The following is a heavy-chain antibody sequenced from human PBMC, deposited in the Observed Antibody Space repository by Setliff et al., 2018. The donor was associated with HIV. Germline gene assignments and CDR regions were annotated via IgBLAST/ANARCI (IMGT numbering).Heavy chain of an antibody. CDR3: ARLDSDALRYFDY. CDR1: GYSFPTYW. J-gene: IGHJ4*02. D-gene: IGHD3-16*01. Sequence: GESLKISCKGSGYSFPTYWIAWVRQMPGKGLEWMGVIYPDESDSRYSPSLRGQVTISADKSINTAYLQWSSLKASDTAMYYCARLDSDALRYFDYWGQGTLVTVSS. V-gene: IGHV5-51*01. CDR2: IYPDESDS.